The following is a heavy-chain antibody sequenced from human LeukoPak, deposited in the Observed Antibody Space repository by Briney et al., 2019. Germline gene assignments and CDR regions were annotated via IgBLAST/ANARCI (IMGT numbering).Heavy chain of an antibody. D-gene: IGHD5-24*01. CDR2: IYYSGST. Sequence: SETLSLTCTVSGGSINDYYWSWIRQPPGKGLEWIGSIYYSGSTYYNPSLKSRVTISVDTSKNQFSLKLSSVTAADTAVYYCAQRWLQTNWFDPWGQGTLVTVSS. J-gene: IGHJ5*02. CDR1: GGSINDYY. CDR3: AQRWLQTNWFDP. V-gene: IGHV4-59*05.